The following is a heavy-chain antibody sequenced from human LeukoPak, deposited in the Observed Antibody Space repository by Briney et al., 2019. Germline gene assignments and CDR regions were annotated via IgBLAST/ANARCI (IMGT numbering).Heavy chain of an antibody. D-gene: IGHD3-10*01. J-gene: IGHJ6*04. CDR3: AVGFREPLGYYYYGMDV. V-gene: IGHV1-24*01. CDR2: FDPEDGET. Sequence: EASVKVSCKVSGYTLTELSMHWVRQAPGKGLEWMGGFDPEDGETIYAQKFQGRVTMTEDTSTDTAYMELSSLRSEDTAVYYCAVGFREPLGYYYYGMDVWGKGTTVTVSS. CDR1: GYTLTELS.